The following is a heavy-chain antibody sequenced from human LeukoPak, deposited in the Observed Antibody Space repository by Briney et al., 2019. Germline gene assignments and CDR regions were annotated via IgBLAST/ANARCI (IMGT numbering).Heavy chain of an antibody. CDR2: INPSTGTT. Sequence: ASVKVSCKASGYTFTGYSIHWVRQAPGQGLEWMGRINPSTGTTTYAQKFKRRVIMTRDTSIGTAYMELSVLRFVDTAVYYCARDASNWSAFASWGQGSLVTVSS. D-gene: IGHD4-11*01. J-gene: IGHJ4*02. CDR1: GYTFTGYS. V-gene: IGHV1-2*06. CDR3: ARDASNWSAFAS.